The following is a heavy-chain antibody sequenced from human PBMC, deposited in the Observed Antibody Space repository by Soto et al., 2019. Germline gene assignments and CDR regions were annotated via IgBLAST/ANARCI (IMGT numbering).Heavy chain of an antibody. V-gene: IGHV5-51*01. Sequence: GESLKISCKGSGYSFTSYWIGWVRQMPGKGLEWMGIIYPGDSDTRYSPSFQGQVTISADKSNSTAYLQWSSLKASDTAMYYCAAVLGIGYGSNWFDPWGQGTLVTVSS. CDR1: GYSFTSYW. D-gene: IGHD5-12*01. CDR2: IYPGDSDT. J-gene: IGHJ5*02. CDR3: AAVLGIGYGSNWFDP.